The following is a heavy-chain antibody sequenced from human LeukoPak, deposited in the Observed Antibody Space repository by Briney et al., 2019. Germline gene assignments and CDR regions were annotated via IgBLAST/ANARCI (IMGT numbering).Heavy chain of an antibody. CDR2: ISAYNGNT. V-gene: IGHV1-18*01. D-gene: IGHD2-15*01. J-gene: IGHJ4*02. Sequence: GASVKVSCKASGYTFTSYAMHWVRQAPGQGLEWMGWISAYNGNTNYAQKLQGRVTMTTDTSTSTAYMELRSLRSDDTAVYYCARRGLSGDSDYWGQGTLVTVSS. CDR1: GYTFTSYA. CDR3: ARRGLSGDSDY.